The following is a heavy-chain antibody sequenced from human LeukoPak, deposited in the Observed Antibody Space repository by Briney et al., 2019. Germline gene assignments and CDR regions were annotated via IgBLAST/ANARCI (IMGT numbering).Heavy chain of an antibody. CDR1: GFTFSSYA. V-gene: IGHV3-23*01. Sequence: GGSLRLSCAASGFTFSSYAMSWVRQAPGKGLGWVSAISGSGGSTYYADSVKGRFTISRDNSKNTLYLQMNSLRAEDTAVYYCAKGNWNYGLEGLYYYYYGMDVWGQGTTVTVSS. J-gene: IGHJ6*02. CDR3: AKGNWNYGLEGLYYYYYGMDV. CDR2: ISGSGGST. D-gene: IGHD1-7*01.